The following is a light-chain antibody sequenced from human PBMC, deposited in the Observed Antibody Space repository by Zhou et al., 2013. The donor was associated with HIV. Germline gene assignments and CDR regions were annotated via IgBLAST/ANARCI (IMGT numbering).Light chain of an antibody. CDR2: AAS. CDR1: QGIRDD. CDR3: QQSYGSLLT. J-gene: IGKJ5*01. Sequence: DTQLTQSPSSLSASVGDRVTITCRASQGIRDDLGWYQQKPGKAPKRLIYAASSLQIGVPSRFTGSGSGTDFTLTISSLQPEDFATYYCQQSYGSLLTFGQGTRLDI. V-gene: IGKV1-39*01.